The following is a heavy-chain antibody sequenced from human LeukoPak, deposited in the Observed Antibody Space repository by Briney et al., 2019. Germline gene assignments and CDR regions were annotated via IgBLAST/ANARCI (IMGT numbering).Heavy chain of an antibody. CDR2: INPNSGGT. Sequence: ASVKVSCKASGYTFTGYYMHWVRQAPGQGLEWMGWINPNSGGTNYAQKFQGWVTMTRDTSISTAYMELSRLRSDDTAVYYCARLNYYDSSGPDDAFDIWGQGTMVTVSS. CDR3: ARLNYYDSSGPDDAFDI. D-gene: IGHD3-22*01. V-gene: IGHV1-2*04. J-gene: IGHJ3*02. CDR1: GYTFTGYY.